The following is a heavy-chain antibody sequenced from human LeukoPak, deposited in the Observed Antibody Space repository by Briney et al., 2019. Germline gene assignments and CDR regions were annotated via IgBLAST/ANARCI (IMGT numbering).Heavy chain of an antibody. J-gene: IGHJ5*02. Sequence: GPSVTVSCKAYGYSFTGHYMHWVRQAPGQGLEWMGVINPRGTSTIYAEKFQGRIIMTRDLSTTTDYMELSSLKSDDTAVYYCARDNSMHERGWCFDPWGQGTLVTVSS. CDR2: INPRGTST. CDR1: GYSFTGHY. CDR3: ARDNSMHERGWCFDP. V-gene: IGHV1-46*01. D-gene: IGHD2-21*01.